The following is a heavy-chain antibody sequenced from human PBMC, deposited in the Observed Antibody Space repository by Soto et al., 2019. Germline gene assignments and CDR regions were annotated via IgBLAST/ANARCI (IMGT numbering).Heavy chain of an antibody. V-gene: IGHV1-8*01. CDR1: GYTFTSYD. CDR3: ARVGPNTQFFYYYAMDV. J-gene: IGHJ6*02. Sequence: GASVKVSCKASGYTFTSYDINWVRQATGQGLEWMGWMNPNSGNTGYAQKFQGRVTMTRNTSISTAYMELSSLRSEDTAVYYCARVGPNTQFFYYYAMDVWGQGTTVTVSS. D-gene: IGHD1-26*01. CDR2: MNPNSGNT.